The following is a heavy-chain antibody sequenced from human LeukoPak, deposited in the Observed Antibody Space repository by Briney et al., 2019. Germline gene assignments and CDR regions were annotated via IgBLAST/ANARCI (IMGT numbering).Heavy chain of an antibody. V-gene: IGHV4-39*01. J-gene: IGHJ5*02. CDR1: GGSISSSDFL. CDR2: FYYIGVI. Sequence: PSETLSLTCTVSGGSISSSDFLWAWVRQPPGKGLEWIGDFYYIGVISYNPSLKSRVTISVDTSKNRFSLNLTSVTTTDTAVYYCVRRIYLTARVYPWGQGTLVTVSS. D-gene: IGHD3-16*01. CDR3: VRRIYLTARVYP.